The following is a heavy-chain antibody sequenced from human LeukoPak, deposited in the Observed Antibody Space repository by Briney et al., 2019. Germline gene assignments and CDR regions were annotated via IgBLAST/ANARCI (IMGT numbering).Heavy chain of an antibody. V-gene: IGHV3-7*04. Sequence: GGSLRLSCAASGFXFSSYWITWVRQAPGKGQEWVANIKQDGSEKYYVDSVRGRFSISRDNAKNSLYLQMNSLRAEDTAVYYCARDPKDDYGDYWGQGTLVTVSS. J-gene: IGHJ4*02. CDR1: GFXFSSYW. CDR2: IKQDGSEK. CDR3: ARDPKDDYGDY.